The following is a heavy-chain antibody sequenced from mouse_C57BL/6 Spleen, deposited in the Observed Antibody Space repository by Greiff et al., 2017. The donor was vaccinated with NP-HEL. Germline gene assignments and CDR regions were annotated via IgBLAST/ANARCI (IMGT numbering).Heavy chain of an antibody. D-gene: IGHD2-10*01. CDR2: IHPNSGST. CDR3: ARSPYYGLDY. V-gene: IGHV1-64*01. Sequence: QVQLQQPGAELVKPGASVKLSCKASGYTFTSYWMHWVKQRPEQGLEWIGMIHPNSGSTNYNEKFKSKATLTVDKSSSTAYMQLSSLTSEDSAVYYCARSPYYGLDYWGQGTTLTVSS. CDR1: GYTFTSYW. J-gene: IGHJ2*01.